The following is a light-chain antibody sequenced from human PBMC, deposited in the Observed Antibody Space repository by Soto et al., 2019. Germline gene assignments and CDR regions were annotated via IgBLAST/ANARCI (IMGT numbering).Light chain of an antibody. CDR3: SSYTTSNTLV. CDR2: AVS. CDR1: SSDVGDYNY. Sequence: QSVLTQPASVSGSPGQSITISCTTTSSDVGDYNYVSWYQQHPGKSPKLMIYAVSSRPSGVSNRFSGSKSGNTASLTISGLQAEDEADYYCSSYTTSNTLVFGGGTKVTVL. J-gene: IGLJ2*01. V-gene: IGLV2-14*01.